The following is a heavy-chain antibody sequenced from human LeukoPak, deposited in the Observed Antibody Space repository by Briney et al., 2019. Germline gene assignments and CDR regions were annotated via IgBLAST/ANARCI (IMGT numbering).Heavy chain of an antibody. CDR3: ARDPKLLTGDHSYYYAMDV. Sequence: GGSLRLSCVVSEFTFSSYWMSWVRQAPGKGLEWVANIKQDGSEKYYVDSVKGRFTISRDNAKNSLYLQMNTLRAEDTAVYYCARDPKLLTGDHSYYYAMDVWGQGTTVTVSS. CDR1: EFTFSSYW. J-gene: IGHJ6*02. D-gene: IGHD7-27*01. CDR2: IKQDGSEK. V-gene: IGHV3-7*03.